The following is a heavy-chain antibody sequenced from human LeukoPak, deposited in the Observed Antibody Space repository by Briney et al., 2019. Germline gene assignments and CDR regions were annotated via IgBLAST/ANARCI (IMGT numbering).Heavy chain of an antibody. CDR3: ARDRGWREPGTPNY. Sequence: GRSLRLSCAASVLTFSAYDMSWIRQAPGQGLEWVSYISSSSSYTNYADSVKGRFTISRDNAKNSLYLQMNSLRAEDTAVYYCARDRGWREPGTPNYWGQGTLVTVSS. CDR2: ISSSSSYT. V-gene: IGHV3-11*06. CDR1: VLTFSAYD. J-gene: IGHJ4*02. D-gene: IGHD1-26*01.